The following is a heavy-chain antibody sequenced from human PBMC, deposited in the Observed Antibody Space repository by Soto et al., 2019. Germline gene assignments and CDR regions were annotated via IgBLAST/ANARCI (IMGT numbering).Heavy chain of an antibody. Sequence: EVQLVESGGGLVQPGGSLRLSCAASGFTFSSYDMHWVRQATGQGLEWVSAIGTAGDTYYPGSVKGRFTISRENAKNSLYLQMNSLRAGATAVYYCARSWVTMAGMDVWGQGATVTVSS. CDR2: IGTAGDT. CDR1: GFTFSSYD. D-gene: IGHD3-10*01. J-gene: IGHJ6*02. V-gene: IGHV3-13*01. CDR3: ARSWVTMAGMDV.